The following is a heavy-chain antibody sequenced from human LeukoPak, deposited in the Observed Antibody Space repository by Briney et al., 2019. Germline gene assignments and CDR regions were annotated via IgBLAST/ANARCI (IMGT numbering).Heavy chain of an antibody. CDR1: GGSISSSSYY. Sequence: SETLSLTCTVSGGSISSSSYYWGWIRQPPGKGLECIGYMYNTGSTNYNPSLKSRVTISVDTSKNQFSLKVSSVTAADTAVYYCARHGPRRDGYNYDFWGQGILVTVSS. CDR2: MYNTGST. D-gene: IGHD5-24*01. CDR3: ARHGPRRDGYNYDF. J-gene: IGHJ4*02. V-gene: IGHV4-61*05.